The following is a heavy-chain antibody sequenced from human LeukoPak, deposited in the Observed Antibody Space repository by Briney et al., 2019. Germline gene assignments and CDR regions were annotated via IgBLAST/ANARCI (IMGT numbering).Heavy chain of an antibody. CDR2: IYYSGST. CDR3: ARGGSYLGHCDY. Sequence: PSETLSLTCTVSGGSISTYYWSWIRQPPGKGLEWIAYIYYSGSTKYNPSLKSRGTISVDTSKKQLSLKLSSVTAADTAVYYCARGGSYLGHCDYWGQGTLVTVSS. CDR1: GGSISTYY. J-gene: IGHJ4*02. D-gene: IGHD1-26*01. V-gene: IGHV4-59*01.